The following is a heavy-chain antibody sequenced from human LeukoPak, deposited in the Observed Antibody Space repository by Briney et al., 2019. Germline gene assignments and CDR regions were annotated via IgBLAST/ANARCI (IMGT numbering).Heavy chain of an antibody. J-gene: IGHJ6*03. CDR3: AREGGILTGYEDYMDV. D-gene: IGHD3-9*01. V-gene: IGHV1-2*06. CDR1: GYTFTGYY. Sequence: GASVKVSCKASGYTFTGYYMHLVRQAPGQGLEWMGRINPNSGGTNYAQKFQGRVTMTRDTSISTAYMELSRLRSDDTAVYYCAREGGILTGYEDYMDVWGKGTTVTVSS. CDR2: INPNSGGT.